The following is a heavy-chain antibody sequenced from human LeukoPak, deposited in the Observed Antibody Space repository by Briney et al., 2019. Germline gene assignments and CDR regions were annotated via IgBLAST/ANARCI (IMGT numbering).Heavy chain of an antibody. J-gene: IGHJ6*03. V-gene: IGHV4-4*07. CDR3: AREGVGALYYYYYMDV. CDR2: IYTSGST. D-gene: IGHD1-26*01. Sequence: PSETLSLTCTVSGGSISSYYWSWIRQPAGKGLEWIGRIYTSGSTNYNPSLKSRVTMSVDTSKNQFSLKLSSVTAADTAVYYCAREGVGALYYYYYMDVWGKGTTVTVSS. CDR1: GGSISSYY.